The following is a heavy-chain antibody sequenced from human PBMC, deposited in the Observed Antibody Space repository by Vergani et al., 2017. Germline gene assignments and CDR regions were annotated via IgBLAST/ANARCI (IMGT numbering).Heavy chain of an antibody. Sequence: EVQLVESGGGLVQPGGSLRLSCAASGFTFSSYSMNWVRQAPGKGLEWVSYISSSSSTIYYADSVKGRFTISRDNAKNSLYLQMNRLRAEDTAVYYCARDGPYNCNYATQQPGGFDYWGQGTLVTVSS. V-gene: IGHV3-48*01. CDR2: ISSSSSTI. J-gene: IGHJ4*02. D-gene: IGHD1-7*01. CDR1: GFTFSSYS. CDR3: ARDGPYNCNYATQQPGGFDY.